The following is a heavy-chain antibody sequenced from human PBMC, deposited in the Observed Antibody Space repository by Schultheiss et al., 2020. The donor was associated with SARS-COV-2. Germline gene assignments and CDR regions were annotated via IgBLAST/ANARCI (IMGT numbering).Heavy chain of an antibody. CDR2: ISSSSSYI. CDR1: GFTFSSYW. Sequence: GESLKISCAASGFTFSSYWMSWVRQAPGKGLEWVSSISSSSSYIYYADSVKGRFTISRDNAKNSLYLQMNSLRAEDTAVYYCAKGTEWELRYFDYWGQGTLVTVSS. J-gene: IGHJ4*02. D-gene: IGHD1-26*01. V-gene: IGHV3-21*01. CDR3: AKGTEWELRYFDY.